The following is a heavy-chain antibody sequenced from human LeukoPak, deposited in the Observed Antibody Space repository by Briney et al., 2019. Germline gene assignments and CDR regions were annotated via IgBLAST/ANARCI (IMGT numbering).Heavy chain of an antibody. J-gene: IGHJ4*02. CDR1: GFTVSSNY. CDR2: IYSGGRT. D-gene: IGHD5-18*01. V-gene: IGHV3-53*01. Sequence: GGSLRLSCAASGFTVSSNYMSWVRQAPGKGLEWVSVIYSGGRTYYADSVKGRFTISRDNSKNTLYLQMNSLRAEDTAVYYCARENGHNYGYVFFDYWGQGSLVSVSS. CDR3: ARENGHNYGYVFFDY.